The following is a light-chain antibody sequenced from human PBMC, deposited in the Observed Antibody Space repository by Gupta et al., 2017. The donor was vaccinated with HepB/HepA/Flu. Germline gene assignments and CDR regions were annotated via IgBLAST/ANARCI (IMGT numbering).Light chain of an antibody. J-gene: IGLJ2*01. CDR1: SSDIGAYNY. Sequence: SALTQPASVSGSPGQSITVSCTGTSSDIGAYNYVSWYQQYPGKAPKLMIYDVTSRPSGVSNRFSGSKSGSTAALTITGLRAEDEADYYCSSYESSSNLCVFGGGTKMTVL. CDR3: SSYESSSNLCV. V-gene: IGLV2-14*03. CDR2: DVT.